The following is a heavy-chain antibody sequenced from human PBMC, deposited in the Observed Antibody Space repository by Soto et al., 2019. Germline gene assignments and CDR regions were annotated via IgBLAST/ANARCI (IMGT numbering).Heavy chain of an antibody. J-gene: IGHJ4*02. Sequence: EVQLLESGGGLVQPGGSLRISWAASGFDFSNYGMSWVRQAPGKGLEWVSAISGTAHATYYAASVKGRFTISRDNSKNTKYLQMNSLGVEDTAVYCCVTAAPHPFSDWGQGTLVTVSS. D-gene: IGHD3-3*02. CDR1: GFDFSNYG. CDR3: VTAAPHPFSD. V-gene: IGHV3-23*01. CDR2: ISGTAHAT.